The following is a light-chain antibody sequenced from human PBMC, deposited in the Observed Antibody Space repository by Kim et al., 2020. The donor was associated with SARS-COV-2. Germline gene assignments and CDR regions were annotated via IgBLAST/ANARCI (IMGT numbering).Light chain of an antibody. CDR1: NIGSRN. Sequence: SVALGQKARSTCGGNNIGSRNLHWYQQKPGQVPVLVIYRDSNRPSGIPERFSGSNSGNTATLTISRAQAGDEADYYCQVWDSSTVVFGGGTQLTVL. J-gene: IGLJ2*01. CDR2: RDS. CDR3: QVWDSSTVV. V-gene: IGLV3-9*01.